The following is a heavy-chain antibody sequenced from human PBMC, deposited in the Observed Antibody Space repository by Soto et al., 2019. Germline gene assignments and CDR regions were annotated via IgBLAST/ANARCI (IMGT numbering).Heavy chain of an antibody. CDR2: ISWNSGSI. V-gene: IGHV3-9*01. J-gene: IGHJ4*02. Sequence: EVQLVESGGGLVQPGRSLGLSCAASGFTFDDYAMHWVRQAPVKGLEWVSGISWNSGSIGYADSVKGRFTISRDNAKNSLYLQMNSLRAEDTALYYCAKTATPPGDYVNFDYWGQGTLVTVSS. CDR3: AKTATPPGDYVNFDY. D-gene: IGHD4-17*01. CDR1: GFTFDDYA.